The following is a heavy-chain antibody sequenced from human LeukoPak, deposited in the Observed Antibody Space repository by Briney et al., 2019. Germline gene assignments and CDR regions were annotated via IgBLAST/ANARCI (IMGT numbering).Heavy chain of an antibody. CDR1: GGSIAGSGYH. Sequence: SETLSLICTVSGGSIAGSGYHWAWIRQPPGKGLEWTGYIYHSGSTYYNPSLKSRVTISVDRSKNQFSLKLSSVTAADTAVYYCASSITGTTRASIWFDPWGQGTLVTVSS. D-gene: IGHD1-7*01. CDR2: IYHSGST. CDR3: ASSITGTTRASIWFDP. V-gene: IGHV4-30-2*01. J-gene: IGHJ5*02.